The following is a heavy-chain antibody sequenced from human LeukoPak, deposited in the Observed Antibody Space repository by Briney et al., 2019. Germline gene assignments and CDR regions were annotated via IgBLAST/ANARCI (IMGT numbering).Heavy chain of an antibody. Sequence: ASVKVSCKASGGTFSSYAISWVRQAPGQGLEWMGWISAYNGNTNYAQKLQGRVTMTTDTSTSTAYMELRSLRSDDTAVYYCGRDRYGIAAAGAEYFQHWGQGTLVTVSS. D-gene: IGHD6-13*01. CDR3: GRDRYGIAAAGAEYFQH. CDR2: ISAYNGNT. CDR1: GGTFSSYA. V-gene: IGHV1-18*01. J-gene: IGHJ1*01.